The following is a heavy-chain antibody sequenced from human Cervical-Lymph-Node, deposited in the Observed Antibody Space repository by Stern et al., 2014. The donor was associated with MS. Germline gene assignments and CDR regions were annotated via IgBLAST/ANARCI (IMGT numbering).Heavy chain of an antibody. CDR1: GFSFSSYA. D-gene: IGHD3-22*01. J-gene: IGHJ4*02. V-gene: IGHV3-30*04. CDR3: AREGDTYYYDNSRYQSDY. CDR2: ISHDGTNK. Sequence: MQLVESGGGVVQPGRSLTLSCAASGFSFSSYAMDWVRQAPGKGLEWVAFISHDGTNKDYADSVKGRFTISRDNSGNTLYVQMNSLRVEDTAVYYCAREGDTYYYDNSRYQSDYWGQGTLVTVSS.